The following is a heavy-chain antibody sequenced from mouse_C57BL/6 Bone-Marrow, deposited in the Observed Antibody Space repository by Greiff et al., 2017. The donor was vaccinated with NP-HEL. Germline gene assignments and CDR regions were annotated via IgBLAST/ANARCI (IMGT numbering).Heavy chain of an antibody. CDR3: ARYSYVDFDF. CDR2: IRNKANGYTT. V-gene: IGHV7-3*01. Sequence: EVKLMESGGGLVQPGGSLSLSCAASGFTFTAYYMRWVRQPPGKALEWFGFIRNKANGYTTDYSASVKGRFTISRDNSQSILYLQMNALEAEDSATYYCARYSYVDFDFWGQGTTLTVTS. CDR1: GFTFTAYY. J-gene: IGHJ2*01.